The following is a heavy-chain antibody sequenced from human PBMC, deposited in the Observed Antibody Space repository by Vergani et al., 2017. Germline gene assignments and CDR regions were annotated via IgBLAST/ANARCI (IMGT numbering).Heavy chain of an antibody. D-gene: IGHD6-13*01. J-gene: IGHJ6*02. CDR3: TSDYGPSSSWYGCYYYYYGMDV. Sequence: EVQLVESGGGLIQPGGSLRLSCAASGFTVSSNYMSWVRQAPGKGLEWVSGIYSGGSTYYADSVKGRFTISRDKSKNTLYLQMNSLRAEDTAVYYCTSDYGPSSSWYGCYYYYYGMDVWGQGTTVTVSS. CDR1: GFTVSSNY. V-gene: IGHV3-53*01. CDR2: IYSGGST.